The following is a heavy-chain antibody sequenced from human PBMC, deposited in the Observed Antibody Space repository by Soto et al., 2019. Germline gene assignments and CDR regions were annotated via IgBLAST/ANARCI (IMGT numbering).Heavy chain of an antibody. CDR1: GGYITSSSFS. CDR2: MSFTGRP. V-gene: IGHV4-39*02. D-gene: IGHD4-17*01. J-gene: IGHJ4*02. CDR3: ARGLRWTRTLDF. Sequence: SETLSLTCSVSGGYITSSSFSWAWLRQSPGTGLQWIGSMSFTGRPHYNPSLKGRVAISLDTPKNAFSLDLTSVTPADTATYFCARGLRWTRTLDFWGRGILVTVSS.